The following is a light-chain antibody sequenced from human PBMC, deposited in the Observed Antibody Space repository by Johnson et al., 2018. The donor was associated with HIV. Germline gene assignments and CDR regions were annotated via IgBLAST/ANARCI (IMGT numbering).Light chain of an antibody. J-gene: IGLJ1*01. Sequence: QSVLTQPPSVSAAPGQKVTISCSGSSSNIGNNYVSWYQQLPHTAPKLLISDNDKRPSGIPDRFSGSKSGASATLDITALQTGDEADYYCGTWDNSLNVYVFGSGTKVTVL. V-gene: IGLV1-51*01. CDR1: SSNIGNNY. CDR2: DND. CDR3: GTWDNSLNVYV.